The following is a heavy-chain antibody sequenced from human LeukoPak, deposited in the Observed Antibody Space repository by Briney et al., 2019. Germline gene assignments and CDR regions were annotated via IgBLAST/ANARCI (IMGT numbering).Heavy chain of an antibody. CDR3: ARDRSGSDY. CDR1: GFNFSNYS. CDR2: ISSSSPTI. V-gene: IGHV3-48*04. Sequence: GGSLRLSCAASGFNFSNYSMNWVRQAPGKGLEWISYISSSSPTIYYADSVKGRFTISRDNAKNSLYLQMNSLRAEDTAVYYCARDRSGSDYWGQGTLVTVSS. J-gene: IGHJ4*02. D-gene: IGHD3-16*02.